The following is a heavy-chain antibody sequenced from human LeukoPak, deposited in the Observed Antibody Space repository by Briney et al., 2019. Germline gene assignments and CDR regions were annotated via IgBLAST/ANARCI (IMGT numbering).Heavy chain of an antibody. V-gene: IGHV3-23*01. CDR3: AKLWSNYLVFDN. J-gene: IGHJ4*02. CDR2: VSGSGGST. CDR1: GFTFNSYA. Sequence: GGSLRLSCAASGFTFNSYAMTWVRQAPGKGLEWVSAVSGSGGSTYYPDSVEGRSTISRDNSKDTLYLQINSLRVEDTAVYFCAKLWSNYLVFDNWGQGSLVTVSS. D-gene: IGHD3-10*01.